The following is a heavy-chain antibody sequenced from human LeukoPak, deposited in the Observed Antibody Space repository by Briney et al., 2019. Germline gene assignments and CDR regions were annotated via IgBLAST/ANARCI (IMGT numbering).Heavy chain of an antibody. V-gene: IGHV1-2*02. J-gene: IGHJ3*02. CDR2: INPNSGGT. CDR1: GYTFTGYY. D-gene: IGHD3-22*01. Sequence: ASVKVSCKASGYTFTGYYMHWVRQAPGQGLGWMGWINPNSGGTNYAQKFQGRVTMTRDTSISTAYMELSRLRSDDTAVYYCASYDSSGYGAFDIWGQGTMVTVSS. CDR3: ASYDSSGYGAFDI.